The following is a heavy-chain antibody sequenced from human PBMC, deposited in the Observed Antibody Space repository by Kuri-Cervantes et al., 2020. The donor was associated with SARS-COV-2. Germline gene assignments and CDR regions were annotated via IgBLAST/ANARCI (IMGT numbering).Heavy chain of an antibody. CDR1: GFTFSSYA. J-gene: IGHJ4*02. CDR2: ISYDGNNK. CDR3: ATVHTLYYAHYFDY. Sequence: GESLKISCAASGFTFSSYAMHWVRQAPGSGLEWVALISYDGNNKFYADSVKGRFTISRDNSKNTLYLQMNSLRAEDTAVYYCATVHTLYYAHYFDYWGQGTLVTVSS. V-gene: IGHV3-30*04. D-gene: IGHD2-2*01.